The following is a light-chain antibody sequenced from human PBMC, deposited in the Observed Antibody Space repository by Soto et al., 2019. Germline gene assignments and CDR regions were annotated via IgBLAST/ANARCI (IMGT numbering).Light chain of an antibody. CDR1: QAVNSW. V-gene: IGKV1-5*03. CDR3: QQYYAYSYT. CDR2: RAA. Sequence: IQMTQSPSTVSASVGDRVTITCRARQAVNSWVAWYQHKSGKAPKLLIYRAATLENGVPSRFSGSGSETEFTLTISGPQPDDSGTYYCQQYYAYSYTFGQGTKVEIK. J-gene: IGKJ2*01.